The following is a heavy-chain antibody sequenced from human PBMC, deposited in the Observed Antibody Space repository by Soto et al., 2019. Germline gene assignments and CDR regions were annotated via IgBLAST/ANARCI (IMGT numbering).Heavy chain of an antibody. CDR3: ARADESSGYSFDY. CDR1: GVSVSSSW. CDR2: INSDGSTT. Sequence: PGGSTRISCAASGVSVSSSWMHGVRQAPGKGLVWVSRINSDGSTTNYAASVKGRFTISRDNAKNTLYLQMNSLRAEDTAVYYCARADESSGYSFDYGGQGSLVTVSS. V-gene: IGHV3-74*01. D-gene: IGHD3-22*01. J-gene: IGHJ4*02.